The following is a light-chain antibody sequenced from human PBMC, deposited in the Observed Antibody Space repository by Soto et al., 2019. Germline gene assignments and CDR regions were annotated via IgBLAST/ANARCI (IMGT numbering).Light chain of an antibody. CDR2: GKT. CDR3: LSFVRSRSVV. CDR1: SSNIGAGYD. Sequence: QSVLTQPPSVSGAPGQRVTISCTGSSSNIGAGYDVHWYQQLPGRAPKLHIYGKTNRPSGVPDRFSGSKSGTSASLAITGLQAEDEADYYCLSFVRSRSVVFGGGTKVTVL. V-gene: IGLV1-40*01. J-gene: IGLJ2*01.